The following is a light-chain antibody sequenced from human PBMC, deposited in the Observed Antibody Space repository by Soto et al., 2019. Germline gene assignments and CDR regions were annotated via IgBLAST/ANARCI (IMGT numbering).Light chain of an antibody. J-gene: IGKJ4*01. CDR1: QSVSGY. CDR3: QQRSNWPYLT. V-gene: IGKV3-11*01. CDR2: DAS. Sequence: EIVLTRSPDTLSLSPGERATLSCRASQSVSGYLGWYQQKPGQAPRLLIYDASNRAYGVPARFRGSGSGTNFTLTIASLEPDDFAVYYCQQRSNWPYLTFGGGTRVEL.